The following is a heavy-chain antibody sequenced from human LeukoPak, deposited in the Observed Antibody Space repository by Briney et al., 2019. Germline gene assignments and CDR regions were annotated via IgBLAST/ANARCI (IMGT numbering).Heavy chain of an antibody. CDR1: GYTFTSYG. CDR2: ISAYNCNT. V-gene: IGHV1-18*01. CDR3: ARDRLIAAAALFDY. J-gene: IGHJ4*02. D-gene: IGHD6-13*01. Sequence: GASVKVSCKASGYTFTSYGISWVRQAPGQGLEWMGWISAYNCNTNYAQKLQGRVTMTTDTSTSTAYMELRSLRSDDTAVYYCARDRLIAAAALFDYWGQGTLVTVSS.